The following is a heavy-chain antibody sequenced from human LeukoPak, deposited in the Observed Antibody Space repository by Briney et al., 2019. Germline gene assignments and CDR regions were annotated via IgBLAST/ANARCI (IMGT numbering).Heavy chain of an antibody. CDR2: ISSSSSSI. D-gene: IGHD3-22*01. CDR3: ATTYDSGGYLPGTI. Sequence: GGSLRLSCAASGFTFSSYWMHWVRQAPGKGLEWVSYISSSSSSIYYADSVKGRFTVSRDNAKNSLSLQMNSLRDEDTAVYYCATTYDSGGYLPGTIWGQGTMVTVSS. V-gene: IGHV3-48*02. J-gene: IGHJ3*02. CDR1: GFTFSSYW.